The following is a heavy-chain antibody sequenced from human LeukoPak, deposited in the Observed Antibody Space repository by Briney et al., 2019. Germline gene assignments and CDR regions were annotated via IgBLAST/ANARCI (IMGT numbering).Heavy chain of an antibody. CDR1: GFTFSSYA. Sequence: PGGSLRLSCAASGFTFSSYAMDWVRQAPGKGLEWVAVIWYDGSNKYYADSVKGRFTISRDNSKNTLYLQMNSLRAEDTAVYYCARDLAAGYYYYYYGMDVWGQGTTVTVSS. V-gene: IGHV3-33*08. CDR2: IWYDGSNK. CDR3: ARDLAAGYYYYYYGMDV. D-gene: IGHD2-15*01. J-gene: IGHJ6*02.